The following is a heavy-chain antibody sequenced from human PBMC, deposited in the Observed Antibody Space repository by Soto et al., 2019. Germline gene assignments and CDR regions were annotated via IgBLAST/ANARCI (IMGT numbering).Heavy chain of an antibody. V-gene: IGHV3-21*01. Sequence: ESGGGLVKPGGSLRLSCAASGFTFSSYSMNWVRQAPGKGLEWVSSISSSSSYIYYADSVKGRFTISRDNAKNSLYLQMNSLRAEDTAVYYCAREVVVGTDAFDIWGQGTMVTVSS. CDR1: GFTFSSYS. CDR2: ISSSSSYI. J-gene: IGHJ3*02. D-gene: IGHD2-15*01. CDR3: AREVVVGTDAFDI.